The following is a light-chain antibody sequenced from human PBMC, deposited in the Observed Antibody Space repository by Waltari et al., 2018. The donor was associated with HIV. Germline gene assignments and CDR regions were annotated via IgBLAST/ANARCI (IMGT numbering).Light chain of an antibody. J-gene: IGLJ3*02. CDR2: GNY. CDR3: ASWDASLNGWV. Sequence: QSVVTQPPSVSGTPGQTVTISCSGSPSNIGIKTVTWYQHLPGTAPKRLIYGNYQRPSGVPDRFSASKSGTSASLAISGLQSEDEADYYCASWDASLNGWVFGGGTKLTVL. V-gene: IGLV1-44*01. CDR1: PSNIGIKT.